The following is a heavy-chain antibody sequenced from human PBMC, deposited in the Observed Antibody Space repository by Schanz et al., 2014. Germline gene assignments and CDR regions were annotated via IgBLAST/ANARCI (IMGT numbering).Heavy chain of an antibody. CDR2: ISGTTTYT. Sequence: PGGSLRLSCAASGFTFSDYYMSWIRQAPGKGLEWDSYISGTTTYTNYAAAVKGRFTISRDNAKNSLYLQMNSLRAEDTAVYYGAREQIMAAAGLVDYWGHGTLVTVSS. CDR1: GFTFSDYY. CDR3: AREQIMAAAGLVDY. D-gene: IGHD6-13*01. V-gene: IGHV3-11*05. J-gene: IGHJ4*01.